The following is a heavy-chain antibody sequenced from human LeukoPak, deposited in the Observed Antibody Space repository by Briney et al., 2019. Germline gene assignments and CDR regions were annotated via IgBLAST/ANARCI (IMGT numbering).Heavy chain of an antibody. D-gene: IGHD3-10*01. V-gene: IGHV4-4*07. J-gene: IGHJ4*02. CDR3: ARDAKYYYGSRIYFFFEY. CDR2: IYTSGTT. CDR1: GGSFSTYY. Sequence: SETLSLTCTVSGGSFSTYYWSWIRQPAGKGLEWIGHIYTSGTTNYNPSLKSRVTMSIDTSKNQFSLKLSSITAADTAVYYCARDAKYYYGSRIYFFFEYWGQGTPLTVSS.